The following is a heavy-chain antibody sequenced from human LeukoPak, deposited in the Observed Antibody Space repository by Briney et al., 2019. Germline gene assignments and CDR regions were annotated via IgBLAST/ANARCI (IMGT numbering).Heavy chain of an antibody. CDR3: AKQFLGAN. Sequence: GGSLRLSCVASGFMFSNFAMTWVRQPPGTGLEWVSTINAIDADTYYADSVKGRFTVSRDNSKNTLYLQMNSLRADDTAIYYCAKQFLGANWGQGTLVIVSS. D-gene: IGHD2/OR15-2a*01. V-gene: IGHV3-23*01. CDR1: GFMFSNFA. J-gene: IGHJ4*02. CDR2: INAIDADT.